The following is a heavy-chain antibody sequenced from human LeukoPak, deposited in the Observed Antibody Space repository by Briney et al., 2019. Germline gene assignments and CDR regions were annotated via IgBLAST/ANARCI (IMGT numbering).Heavy chain of an antibody. CDR3: AGGGPYYDIFSPPRD. CDR1: GFTFTKFW. V-gene: IGHV3-21*01. J-gene: IGHJ4*02. D-gene: IGHD3-9*01. Sequence: PGGSLRLSCEASGFTFTKFWMSWVRQAPGKGLEWVSSISSSSSYIYYADSVKGRFTISRDNAKNSLYLQMNSLRAEDTAVYYCAGGGPYYDIFSPPRDWGQGTLVTVSS. CDR2: ISSSSSYI.